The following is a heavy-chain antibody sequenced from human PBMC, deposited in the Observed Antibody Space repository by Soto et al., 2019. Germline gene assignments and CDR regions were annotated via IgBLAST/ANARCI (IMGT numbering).Heavy chain of an antibody. CDR2: IFPMFDVP. Sequence: QVQLVQSGPEMKKPGSAVKVSCKASGGTFNTYAMNWVRQVPGQGLEWMGGIFPMFDVPRYAQKFQGRVTISFDEAETTADMDLSIHRFDDAAVYSGARGVGSGGVLGGFDYGGQGTLVSV. J-gene: IGHJ4*02. D-gene: IGHD2-8*02. CDR1: GGTFNTYA. CDR3: ARGVGSGGVLGGFDY. V-gene: IGHV1-69*19.